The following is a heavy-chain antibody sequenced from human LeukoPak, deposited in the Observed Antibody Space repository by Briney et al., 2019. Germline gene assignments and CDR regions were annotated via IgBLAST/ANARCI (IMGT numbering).Heavy chain of an antibody. D-gene: IGHD3-10*01. CDR2: INHSGST. V-gene: IGHV4-34*01. J-gene: IGHJ4*02. CDR3: ARLWFGELVTDY. CDR1: GGSFSGYY. Sequence: SETLSLTCAVYGGSFSGYYWSWIRQPPGKGLEWIGEINHSGSTNYNPSLKSRVTISVDTSKNQFSLKLRSVTAADTAVYYCARLWFGELVTDYWGQGILVTVSS.